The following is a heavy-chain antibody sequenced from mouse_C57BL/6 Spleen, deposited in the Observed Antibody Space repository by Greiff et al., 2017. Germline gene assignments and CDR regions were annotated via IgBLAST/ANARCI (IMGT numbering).Heavy chain of an antibody. D-gene: IGHD1-1*01. V-gene: IGHV1-63*01. J-gene: IGHJ2*01. CDR2: IYPGGGYT. CDR3: ARRNYGSSTYFDY. CDR1: GYTFTNYW. Sequence: VQLQQSGAELVRPGTSVKMSCKASGYTFTNYWIGWAKQRPGHGLEWIGDIYPGGGYTNYNEKFKGKATLTADKSSSTAYMQFSSLTSEDSAIYYGARRNYGSSTYFDYWGQGTTLTVSS.